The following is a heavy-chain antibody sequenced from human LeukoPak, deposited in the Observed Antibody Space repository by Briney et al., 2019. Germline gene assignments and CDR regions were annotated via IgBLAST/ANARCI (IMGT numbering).Heavy chain of an antibody. CDR2: IYYSGST. CDR3: ARDPTIAARPMNAFDI. Sequence: SETLSLTCTVSGGSISSYYWSWIRQPPGKGLEWIGYIYYSGSTNYNPSLKSRVTISVDTSKNRFSLKLSSVTAADTAVYYCARDPTIAARPMNAFDIWGQGTMVTVSS. J-gene: IGHJ3*02. CDR1: GGSISSYY. D-gene: IGHD6-6*01. V-gene: IGHV4-59*01.